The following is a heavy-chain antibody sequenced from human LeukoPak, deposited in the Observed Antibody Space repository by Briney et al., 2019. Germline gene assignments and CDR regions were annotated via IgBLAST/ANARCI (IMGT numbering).Heavy chain of an antibody. D-gene: IGHD2-21*02. Sequence: SETLSLTCAVYGGSFSGYYWSWIRQPPGKGLEWIGEINHSGSTNYNPSLKSRVTISVDTSKNQFSLKLSSVTAADTAVYYCARSDIVVVTASDAFDIWGQGTMVTVSS. CDR3: ARSDIVVVTASDAFDI. CDR1: GGSFSGYY. CDR2: INHSGST. V-gene: IGHV4-34*01. J-gene: IGHJ3*02.